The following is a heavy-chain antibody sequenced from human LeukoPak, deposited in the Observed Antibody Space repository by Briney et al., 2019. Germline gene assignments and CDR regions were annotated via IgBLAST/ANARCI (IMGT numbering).Heavy chain of an antibody. Sequence: PSETLSLTCTVSGDSIGSHYWSWIRQPPGKGLEWIGEINHSGSTNYNPSLKSRVTISVDTSKNQFSLKLSSVTAADTAVYYCARAKDIVVVPAANLDYWGQGTLVTVSS. V-gene: IGHV4-34*01. CDR1: GDSIGSHY. CDR2: INHSGST. J-gene: IGHJ4*02. D-gene: IGHD2-2*01. CDR3: ARAKDIVVVPAANLDY.